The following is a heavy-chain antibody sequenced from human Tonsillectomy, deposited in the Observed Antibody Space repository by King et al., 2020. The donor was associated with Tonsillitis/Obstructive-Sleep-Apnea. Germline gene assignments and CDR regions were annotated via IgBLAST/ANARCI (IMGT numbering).Heavy chain of an antibody. J-gene: IGHJ4*02. CDR1: GFTFSSYW. CDR2: IKQDGSEK. V-gene: IGHV3-7*03. D-gene: IGHD3-3*01. CDR3: ARDKGVSLSSVDY. Sequence: VQLVESGGGLVQPGGSLRLSCAASGFTFSSYWMSWVRQAPGKGLEWVANIKQDGSEKYYVDSVKGRFTISRDKAKNSLYLQMNSLRAEDTAVYYCARDKGVSLSSVDYWGQGTLVTVSS.